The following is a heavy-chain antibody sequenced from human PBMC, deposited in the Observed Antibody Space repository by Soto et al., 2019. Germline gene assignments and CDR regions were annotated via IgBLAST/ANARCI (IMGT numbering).Heavy chain of an antibody. V-gene: IGHV3-30*03. CDR1: GFTFSSYG. J-gene: IGHJ4*02. D-gene: IGHD3-16*01. Sequence: VQLVESGGGVVQPGRSLRLSCVASGFTFSSYGMHWVRQAPGKGLEWVSFISYDGSNKYYADSVRGRFTISRDNSKNTLYLEMNSLRAEDTAVYYCAGDYVWGQGTLVTVSS. CDR2: ISYDGSNK. CDR3: AGDYV.